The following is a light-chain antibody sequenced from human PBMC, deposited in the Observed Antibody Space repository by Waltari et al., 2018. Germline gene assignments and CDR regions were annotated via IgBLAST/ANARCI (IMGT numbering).Light chain of an antibody. CDR3: QHYYDNPPT. CDR1: QNIYSN. CDR2: AAS. J-gene: IGKJ1*01. Sequence: IHMTQSPSALSASVGYSVTLSCPASQNIYSNLAWYQQKPGKAPKLLIYAASSLQSGIPSRFSGSGSGTDFTLTISSLQPEDSAAYYCQHYYDNPPTFGQGTKVEIK. V-gene: IGKV1-6*01.